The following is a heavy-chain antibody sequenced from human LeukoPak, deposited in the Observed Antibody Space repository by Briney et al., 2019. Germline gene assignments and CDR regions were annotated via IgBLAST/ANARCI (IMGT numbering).Heavy chain of an antibody. CDR1: GGSISSYY. Sequence: PSETLSLTCTVSGGSISSYYWSWIRQPPGKGLEWIGYIYYSGSTNYNPSLKSRVTISVDTSKNQFSLKLSSVTAADTAVYYCARDFWVFGVAPLFDYWGQGTLVTVSS. D-gene: IGHD3-3*01. J-gene: IGHJ4*02. V-gene: IGHV4-59*01. CDR2: IYYSGST. CDR3: ARDFWVFGVAPLFDY.